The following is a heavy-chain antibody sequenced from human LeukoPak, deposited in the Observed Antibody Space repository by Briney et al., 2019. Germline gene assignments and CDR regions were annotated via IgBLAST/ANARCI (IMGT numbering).Heavy chain of an antibody. J-gene: IGHJ4*02. V-gene: IGHV3-48*01. CDR3: APTLRSGSEDY. CDR1: GFTFSSYS. Sequence: GGPLRLSCAASGFTFSSYSMNWVRQAPGKGLEWVSYISSSSSTIYYADSVKGRFTISRDNAKNSLYLQMNSLRAEDTAVYYCAPTLRSGSEDYWGQGTLVTVSS. CDR2: ISSSSSTI. D-gene: IGHD6-19*01.